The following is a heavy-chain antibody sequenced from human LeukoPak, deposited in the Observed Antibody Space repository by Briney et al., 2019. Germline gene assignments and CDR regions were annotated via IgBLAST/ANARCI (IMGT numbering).Heavy chain of an antibody. J-gene: IGHJ3*02. V-gene: IGHV3-74*01. CDR3: ARDPTSSWETAFDI. Sequence: GGSLRLSCAASGFTFSNYWMHWVRPAPGEGVVWVSRINSDGINTSYADSVKGRFTISRDDAKNSLYLQMNSLRAEDTAVYYCARDPTSSWETAFDIWGQGTTVTVSS. CDR2: INSDGINT. D-gene: IGHD1-26*01. CDR1: GFTFSNYW.